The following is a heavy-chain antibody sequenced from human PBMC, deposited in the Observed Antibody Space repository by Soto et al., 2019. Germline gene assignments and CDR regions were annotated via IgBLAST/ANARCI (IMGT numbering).Heavy chain of an antibody. Sequence: QVQLQESGPGLVKPSETLSLTCTVSGGSISSYYWSWIRQPPGKGLEWIGYIYYSGSTNYNPSLKSRVTISVDTSKNQFSLKLSSVTAADTAVYYCARCDILTGYYDYYFDYWGQGTLVTVSS. V-gene: IGHV4-59*01. CDR3: ARCDILTGYYDYYFDY. CDR2: IYYSGST. CDR1: GGSISSYY. D-gene: IGHD3-9*01. J-gene: IGHJ4*02.